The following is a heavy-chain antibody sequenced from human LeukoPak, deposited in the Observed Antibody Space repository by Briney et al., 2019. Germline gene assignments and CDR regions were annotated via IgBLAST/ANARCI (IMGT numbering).Heavy chain of an antibody. V-gene: IGHV1-3*01. Sequence: NGNTKYSQKFQGRVTITRDTSASTAYMELSSLRSEDTAVYYCARFNYYDSSGYSDPYYFDYWGQGTLVTVSS. D-gene: IGHD3-22*01. J-gene: IGHJ4*02. CDR2: NGNT. CDR3: ARFNYYDSSGYSDPYYFDY.